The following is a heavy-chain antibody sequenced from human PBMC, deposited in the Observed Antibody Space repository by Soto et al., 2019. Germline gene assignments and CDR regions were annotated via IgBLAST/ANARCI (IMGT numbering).Heavy chain of an antibody. CDR3: ASPRAYCGGDCYSDSPCDY. D-gene: IGHD2-21*02. Sequence: QVQLQQWGAGLLKPSETLSLTCAVYGGSFSGYYWSWIRQPPGKGLEWIGEINHSGSNNYNPSLKSRGTISVDTSKNQFSLKLSSVTAADTAVYYCASPRAYCGGDCYSDSPCDYWGQGTLVTVSS. CDR1: GGSFSGYY. CDR2: INHSGSN. V-gene: IGHV4-34*01. J-gene: IGHJ4*02.